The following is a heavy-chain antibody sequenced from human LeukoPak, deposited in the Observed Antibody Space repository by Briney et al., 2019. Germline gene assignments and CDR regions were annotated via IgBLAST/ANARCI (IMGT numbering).Heavy chain of an antibody. CDR2: FDPEDGET. Sequence: GASMKVSCKVSGYTLTELSMHWVRQAPGKGLEWMGGFDPEDGETIYAQKFQGRVTMTEDTSTDTAYMELSSLRSEDTAVYYCAIAVVVFRGFDYWGQGTLVTVSS. J-gene: IGHJ4*02. CDR1: GYTLTELS. D-gene: IGHD3-22*01. V-gene: IGHV1-24*01. CDR3: AIAVVVFRGFDY.